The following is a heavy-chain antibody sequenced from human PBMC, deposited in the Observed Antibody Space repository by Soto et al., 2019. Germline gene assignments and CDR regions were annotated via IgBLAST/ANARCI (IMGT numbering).Heavy chain of an antibody. D-gene: IGHD2-21*02. Sequence: QVTLKESGPALVKPTETLTLTCTVSGFSLSDARMGVTWIRQPPGKALEWLAHIFSSDEKSYRTSLRSSLTIAKDTSKSQVVLTMINLDPVDTATYYCARIIGDWGRWHFYDWGQGALVTVSS. CDR3: ARIIGDWGRWHFYD. CDR2: IFSSDEK. CDR1: GFSLSDARMG. V-gene: IGHV2-26*01. J-gene: IGHJ4*02.